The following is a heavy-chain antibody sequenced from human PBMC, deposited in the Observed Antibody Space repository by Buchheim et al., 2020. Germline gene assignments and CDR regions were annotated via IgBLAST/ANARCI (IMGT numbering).Heavy chain of an antibody. CDR3: AREYCSSTSCSYFDY. Sequence: EVQLVESGGGLVQPGGSLRLSCAASGFTFSSYEMNWVRQAPGKGLEWASYIRSSGSTTYYADSVKGRFTISRDNAKNSLYLQMNSLRAEDTAFYYCAREYCSSTSCSYFDYWGQGTL. D-gene: IGHD2-2*01. CDR1: GFTFSSYE. CDR2: IRSSGSTT. J-gene: IGHJ4*02. V-gene: IGHV3-48*03.